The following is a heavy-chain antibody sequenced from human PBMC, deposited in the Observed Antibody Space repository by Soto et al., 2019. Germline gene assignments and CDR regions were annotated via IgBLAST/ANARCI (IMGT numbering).Heavy chain of an antibody. V-gene: IGHV3-23*01. CDR1: GFTFSSYA. CDR3: ATFDLWPGGTMDV. J-gene: IGHJ6*02. Sequence: GGSLRLSCAASGFTFSSYAMSWVRQAPGKGLEWVSAISGSGGSTYYADSVKGRFTTSRDNSKNTLSLQMNSLRAEDTAVYYCATFDLWPGGTMDVWGQGTTLTVSS. CDR2: ISGSGGST. D-gene: IGHD3-16*01.